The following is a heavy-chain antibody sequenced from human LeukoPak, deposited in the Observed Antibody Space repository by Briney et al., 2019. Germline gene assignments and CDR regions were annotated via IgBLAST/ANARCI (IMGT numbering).Heavy chain of an antibody. D-gene: IGHD3-10*01. CDR3: ARDLAGHYYGSGSSFDY. V-gene: IGHV3-7*01. J-gene: IGHJ4*02. CDR1: GFTFSNYW. CDR2: IREDGSEK. Sequence: GGSLRLSCAASGFTFSNYWMSWVRQAPGKGLEWVANIREDGSEKYYVDSVKGQFTVSRDNAKNSLFLQMDSLRAEDTAVYYCARDLAGHYYGSGSSFDYWGQGTLVTVS.